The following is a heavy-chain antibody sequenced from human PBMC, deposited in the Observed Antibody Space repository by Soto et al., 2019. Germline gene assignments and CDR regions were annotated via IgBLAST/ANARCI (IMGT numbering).Heavy chain of an antibody. J-gene: IGHJ6*02. D-gene: IGHD1-1*01. CDR2: IVVGSGNT. Sequence: GASVKVSCKASGFTFTSSAVQWVRQARGQRLEWIGWIVVGSGNTNYAQKFQERVTITRDMSTSTAYMELSSLRSEDTAVYYCAGATTFYYYYYGMDVWGQGTPVTVSS. CDR1: GFTFTSSA. CDR3: AGATTFYYYYYGMDV. V-gene: IGHV1-58*01.